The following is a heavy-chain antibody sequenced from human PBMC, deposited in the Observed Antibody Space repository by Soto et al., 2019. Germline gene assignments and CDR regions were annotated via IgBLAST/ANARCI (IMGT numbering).Heavy chain of an antibody. V-gene: IGHV4-59*12. J-gene: IGHJ4*02. CDR3: ARYIAASGTYYFDY. D-gene: IGHD6-25*01. CDR1: GGSISSYY. CDR2: IHHSGSA. Sequence: SETLSLTCTVSGGSISSYYWSWIRQPPGKGLEWIGYIHHSGSANYNPSLKSRVTMSVDKSKNHFSLNLGSLSAADTAVYYCARYIAASGTYYFDYWGLGTVVTVSS.